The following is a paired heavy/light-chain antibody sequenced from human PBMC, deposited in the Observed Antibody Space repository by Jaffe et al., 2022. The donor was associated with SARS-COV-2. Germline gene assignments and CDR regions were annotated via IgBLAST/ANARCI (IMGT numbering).Heavy chain of an antibody. V-gene: IGHV3-72*01. CDR3: VRGRGGAYSDFDY. CDR2: SKHKAEGYAT. CDR1: GFTFSDHY. J-gene: IGHJ4*02. Sequence: ETLLVESGGDLVQPGGSLRLSCAASGFTFSDHYMDWVRQVPGKGLEWVGRSKHKAEGYATEVAASVKGRFTISRAESKNSLYLQMTNLKTEDTALYFCVRGRGGAYSDFDYWGQGTLVTVSS. D-gene: IGHD1-26*01.
Light chain of an antibody. V-gene: IGKV1-5*03. J-gene: IGKJ4*01. Sequence: DIQMTQSPSTLSASVGDIVTITCRASQSVSNNLAWYQQKPGKAPKVLIYETSRSQSGVPSRFSGSASGTEFTLTIFSLQPDDFATYYCQQCHSYPLTFGGGTKVEIK. CDR2: ETS. CDR3: QQCHSYPLT. CDR1: QSVSNN.